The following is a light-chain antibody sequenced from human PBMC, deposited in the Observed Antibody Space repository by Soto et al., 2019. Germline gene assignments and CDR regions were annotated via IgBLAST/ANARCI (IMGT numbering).Light chain of an antibody. Sequence: DSQMTQSPSTLSASVGDTVSITCRASQSISGWMAWYQQKPGKVPKLLIFDASSLESGVPSRFSGSGSGTIFTLTISGLQPGDFATYYCQQYNSYPYTFGQGPKLEIK. CDR2: DAS. J-gene: IGKJ2*01. CDR3: QQYNSYPYT. V-gene: IGKV1-5*01. CDR1: QSISGW.